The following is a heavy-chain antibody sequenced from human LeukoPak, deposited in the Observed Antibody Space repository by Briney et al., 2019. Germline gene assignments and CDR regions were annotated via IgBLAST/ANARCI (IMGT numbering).Heavy chain of an antibody. CDR2: ITPNTGDT. D-gene: IGHD3-3*01. V-gene: IGHV1-2*06. CDR1: GYTFTGYY. CDR3: ARDLVGGIWSAGF. Sequence: ASVKVSCKASGYTFTGYYVHWVRQAPGQGLEWRGRITPNTGDTIYAQRFQGRATMTRDTSISAAYMELSSLRSDDTAIYYCARDLVGGIWSAGFWGQGTLVTVSS. J-gene: IGHJ4*02.